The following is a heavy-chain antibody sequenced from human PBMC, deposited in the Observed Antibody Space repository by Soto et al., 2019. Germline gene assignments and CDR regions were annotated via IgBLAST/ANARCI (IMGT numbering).Heavy chain of an antibody. D-gene: IGHD6-19*01. J-gene: IGHJ4*02. V-gene: IGHV3-23*01. CDR2: ISGSGGST. Sequence: GGSLRLSCAASGFTFSSYAMSWVRQAPGKGLEWVPAISGSGGSTYYADSVKGRFTISRDNSKNTLYLQMNSLRAEDTAVYYCARAYSSGWYLLLDYWGQGTLVTVSS. CDR1: GFTFSSYA. CDR3: ARAYSSGWYLLLDY.